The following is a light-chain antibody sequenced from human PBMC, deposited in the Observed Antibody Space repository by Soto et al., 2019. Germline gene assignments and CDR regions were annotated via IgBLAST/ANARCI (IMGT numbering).Light chain of an antibody. V-gene: IGKV1-39*01. CDR2: SAS. CDR3: QQSYSAPWT. CDR1: RNIYSY. Sequence: DIQMTQSPSSLSASVGDEVTIACRASRNIYSYLNWYQQKPGKAPKLLMYSASTLQSGVPSRFSGSGSGTDFTISISSLQPEDSGTYYCQQSYSAPWTFGQGTKVAIK. J-gene: IGKJ1*01.